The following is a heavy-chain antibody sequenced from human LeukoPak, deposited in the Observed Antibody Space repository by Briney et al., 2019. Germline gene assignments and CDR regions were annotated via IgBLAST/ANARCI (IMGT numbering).Heavy chain of an antibody. D-gene: IGHD2-2*01. V-gene: IGHV4-30-4*01. CDR2: IYYSGSS. CDR3: VRWRGYCSTTTCFYYMDV. J-gene: IGHJ6*03. CDR1: GGSISSGDYY. Sequence: SETLSLTCTVSGGSISSGDYYWSWIRQPPGKGLEWIGYIYYSGSSYYDLSLMSRVTISLDTSKNQFSLKLSSVTAADTAVYYCVRWRGYCSTTTCFYYMDVWGKGTTVTVSS.